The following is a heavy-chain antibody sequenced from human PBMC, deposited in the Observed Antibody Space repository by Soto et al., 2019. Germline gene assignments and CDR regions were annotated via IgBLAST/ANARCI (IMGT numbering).Heavy chain of an antibody. CDR1: GFTFSNYA. Sequence: EVQLLESGGGLVQPGGSLRLSCAASGFTFSNYAMSWVRQAPGKGLEWVGRIRSKANNYATVYAASVKGRFTISRDDSKNTAYLQMNSLKTEDTAVYYCARLWSEREPNFDHWGQGTLVTVSS. CDR3: ARLWSEREPNFDH. V-gene: IGHV3-73*01. J-gene: IGHJ4*02. CDR2: IRSKANNYAT. D-gene: IGHD1-26*01.